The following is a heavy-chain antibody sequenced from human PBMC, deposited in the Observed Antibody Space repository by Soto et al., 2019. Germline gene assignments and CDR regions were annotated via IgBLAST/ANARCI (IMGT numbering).Heavy chain of an antibody. V-gene: IGHV4-31*03. CDR1: GASISSGNYH. CDR3: ARGYQVPPSPYFDSGRGPLNP. J-gene: IGHJ5*02. Sequence: SETLSLTCTVSGASISSGNYHWTWIRQHPGKGLELIGCIYYSGSNYYNPSFQSRLSLSVDTSKNQFSLRLSSVTAADTAVYFCARGYQVPPSPYFDSGRGPLNPGGRGTLVPVSS. CDR2: IYYSGSN. D-gene: IGHD3-22*01.